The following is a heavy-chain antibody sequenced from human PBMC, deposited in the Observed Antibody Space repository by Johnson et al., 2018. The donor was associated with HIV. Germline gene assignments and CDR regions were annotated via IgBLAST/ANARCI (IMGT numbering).Heavy chain of an antibody. V-gene: IGHV3-9*01. Sequence: VQLVESGGGLVQPGRSLRLSCAASGFTFDDYAMHWVRQAPGKGLEWVSGISWNSGSIGYADSVKGRFTISRDNAKNSLYLQMNSLRAEDTAVYYCARGGSCYNAHFDIWGQGTMVTVSS. D-gene: IGHD2-15*01. CDR1: GFTFDDYA. J-gene: IGHJ3*02. CDR3: ARGGSCYNAHFDI. CDR2: ISWNSGSI.